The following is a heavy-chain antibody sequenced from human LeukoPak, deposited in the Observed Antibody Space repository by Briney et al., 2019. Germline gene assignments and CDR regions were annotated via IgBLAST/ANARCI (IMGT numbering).Heavy chain of an antibody. CDR2: ISWNSGSI. CDR1: GFTFDDYA. CDR3: AKGRQGCSGGSCYNWFDP. V-gene: IGHV3-9*03. Sequence: PGGSLRLSCAASGFTFDDYAMHWVRQAPGKGLEWVSGISWNSGSIGYADSVKARFTISRDNAKNSLYLQMNSLRAEDMAFYYCAKGRQGCSGGSCYNWFDPWGQGTLVTVSS. D-gene: IGHD2-15*01. J-gene: IGHJ5*02.